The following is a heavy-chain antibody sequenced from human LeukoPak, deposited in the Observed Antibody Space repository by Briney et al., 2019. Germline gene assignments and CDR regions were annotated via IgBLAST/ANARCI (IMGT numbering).Heavy chain of an antibody. CDR3: ARDLEGELGGY. V-gene: IGHV3-7*01. Sequence: SGGSLRLSCAASGFTFSNAWMSWVRQAPGKGLEWVANIKQDGSEKYYVDSVKGRFTISRDNAKNSLYLQMNSLRAEDTAVYYCARDLEGELGGYWGQGTLVTVSS. CDR1: GFTFSNAW. J-gene: IGHJ4*02. CDR2: IKQDGSEK. D-gene: IGHD4-23*01.